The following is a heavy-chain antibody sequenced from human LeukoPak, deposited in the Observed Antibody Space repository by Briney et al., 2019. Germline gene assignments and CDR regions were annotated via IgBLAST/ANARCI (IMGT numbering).Heavy chain of an antibody. CDR2: ISYDGSNK. J-gene: IGHJ4*02. CDR1: GFTFSSYG. Sequence: GGSLRRSCAASGFTFSSYGMHWVRQAPGKGLEWVAVISYDGSNKYYADSVKGRFTISRDNSKNTLYLQMNSLRAEDTAVYYCAKLGSLDYYDSSGYYSPLPYFDYWGQGTLVTVSS. CDR3: AKLGSLDYYDSSGYYSPLPYFDY. D-gene: IGHD3-22*01. V-gene: IGHV3-30*18.